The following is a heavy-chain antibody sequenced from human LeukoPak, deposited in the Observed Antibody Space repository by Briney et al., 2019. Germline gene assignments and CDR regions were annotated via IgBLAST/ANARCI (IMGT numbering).Heavy chain of an antibody. CDR2: ISGSGGTT. CDR1: GFTFSSYA. J-gene: IGHJ5*02. D-gene: IGHD2-2*01. Sequence: GGSLRLSCAASGFTFSSYAVSWVRQAPGKGLEWVSAISGSGGTTYYADSVKGRFTISRDNSKNTLYLQMNSLRAEDTAVYYCARGSASIIHSWFDPWGQGTLVTVSS. CDR3: ARGSASIIHSWFDP. V-gene: IGHV3-23*01.